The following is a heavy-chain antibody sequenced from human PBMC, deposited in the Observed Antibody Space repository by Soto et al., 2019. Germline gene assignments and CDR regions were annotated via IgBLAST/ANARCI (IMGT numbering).Heavy chain of an antibody. D-gene: IGHD5-18*01. Sequence: QVQLVQSGAEVQKPGSSVKVSCKASGGTFSSYAISWVRQAPGQGLEWMGGIIPIFGTANYAQKFQGRVTITADESTSTAYMELSSLRSEDTAVYYCARSYGSGALRWFDPWGQGTLVTVSS. V-gene: IGHV1-69*01. J-gene: IGHJ5*02. CDR1: GGTFSSYA. CDR2: IIPIFGTA. CDR3: ARSYGSGALRWFDP.